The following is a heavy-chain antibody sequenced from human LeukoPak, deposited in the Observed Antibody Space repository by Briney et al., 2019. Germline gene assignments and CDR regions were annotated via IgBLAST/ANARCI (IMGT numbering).Heavy chain of an antibody. J-gene: IGHJ6*02. V-gene: IGHV3-7*01. D-gene: IGHD5/OR15-5a*01. CDR3: ARDSTITTPSLYYYGMDV. CDR2: IKQDGSEK. Sequence: GGSLRLSCAASGFTFSSYWMSWVRQAPGKGLEWVANIKQDGSEKHYVDSVKGRFTISRDNAKNSLYLQMNSLRAEDTAVYYCARDSTITTPSLYYYGMDVWGQGTTVTVSS. CDR1: GFTFSSYW.